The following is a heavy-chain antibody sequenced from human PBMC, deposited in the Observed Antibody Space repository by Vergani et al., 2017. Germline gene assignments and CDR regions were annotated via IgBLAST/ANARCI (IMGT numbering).Heavy chain of an antibody. CDR2: INHSGST. D-gene: IGHD3-10*01. CDR3: ARDGVRGPRGSLGGDY. Sequence: QVQLQESGPGLVKPPGTLSLTCAVSGGSISSSNWWSWVRQPPGKGLEWIGEINHSGSTNYNPSLKSRVTISVDTSKNQFSLKLSSVTAADTAVYYCARDGVRGPRGSLGGDYWGQGTLVTVSS. CDR1: GGSISSSNW. J-gene: IGHJ4*02. V-gene: IGHV4-4*03.